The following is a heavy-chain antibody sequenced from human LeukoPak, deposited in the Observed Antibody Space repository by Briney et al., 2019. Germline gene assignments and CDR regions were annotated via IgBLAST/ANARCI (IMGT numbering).Heavy chain of an antibody. CDR3: AVHPHGQQLALGYFDY. V-gene: IGHV3-30*03. Sequence: GGSLRLSCAASGFSFSGYGMHWVRQAPGKGLEWVAVISYDGSNKYYADSVRGRFTISRDNSKNTLYLQMNSLRTEDTAVYYCAVHPHGQQLALGYFDYWGQGTLVTVSS. D-gene: IGHD6-13*01. CDR1: GFSFSGYG. CDR2: ISYDGSNK. J-gene: IGHJ4*02.